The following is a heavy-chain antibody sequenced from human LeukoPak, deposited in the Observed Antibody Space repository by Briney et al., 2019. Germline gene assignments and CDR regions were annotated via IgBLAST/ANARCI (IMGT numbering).Heavy chain of an antibody. Sequence: SETLSLTCTVSGGSISSGSYYWSWIRQPGGKGLEWIGRIYTSGSTNYNPSLKSRVTISVDTSKNQFSLKLSSVTAADTAVYYCARSGSGYYYVWYFDLWGRGTLVTVSS. V-gene: IGHV4-61*02. J-gene: IGHJ2*01. D-gene: IGHD3-22*01. CDR2: IYTSGST. CDR3: ARSGSGYYYVWYFDL. CDR1: GGSISSGSYY.